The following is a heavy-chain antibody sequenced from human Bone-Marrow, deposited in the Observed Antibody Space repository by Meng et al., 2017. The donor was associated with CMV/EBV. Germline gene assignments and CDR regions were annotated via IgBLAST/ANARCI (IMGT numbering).Heavy chain of an antibody. CDR1: GGTFTSSS. V-gene: IGHV1-69*16. J-gene: IGHJ4*02. CDR2: ITPVLETA. CDR3: ARGPRIIVGGVIIWPLED. Sequence: SVKVSCKASGGTFTSSSLMWVRQAPGQGLEWMGGITPVLETADYAQKFRDRVSITMDDSATTAYMEMTSLGSEDTAVYFCARGPRIIVGGVIIWPLEDWGQGTLVTVSS. D-gene: IGHD3-10*01.